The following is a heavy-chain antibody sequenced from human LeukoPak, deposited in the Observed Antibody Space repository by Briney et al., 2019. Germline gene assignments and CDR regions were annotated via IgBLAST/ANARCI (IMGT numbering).Heavy chain of an antibody. Sequence: GGSLRLSCAASGFTFSDYYMTWLRQAPGKGLEWVGRTRDKARGYTTEYAASVKGRFPISRDDSKTLVYLQMNSLRTEDTAVYFCARDGAEGDNSAFDMWGQGTVVTVSS. CDR2: TRDKARGYTT. J-gene: IGHJ3*02. CDR1: GFTFSDYY. CDR3: ARDGAEGDNSAFDM. D-gene: IGHD3-22*01. V-gene: IGHV3-72*01.